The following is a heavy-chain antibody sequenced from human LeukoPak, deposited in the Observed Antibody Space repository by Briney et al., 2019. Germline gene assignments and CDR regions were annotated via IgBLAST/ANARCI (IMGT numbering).Heavy chain of an antibody. V-gene: IGHV4-59*12. Sequence: SETLSLTCTVSGGSISSYYWSWIRQPPGKGLEWIGYIYYSGSTNYNPSLKSRVTISVDTSKNQFSLKLSSVTAADTAVYYCAREFRAYCYMDVWGKGTTVTVSS. D-gene: IGHD2-21*01. CDR2: IYYSGST. CDR3: AREFRAYCYMDV. J-gene: IGHJ6*03. CDR1: GGSISSYY.